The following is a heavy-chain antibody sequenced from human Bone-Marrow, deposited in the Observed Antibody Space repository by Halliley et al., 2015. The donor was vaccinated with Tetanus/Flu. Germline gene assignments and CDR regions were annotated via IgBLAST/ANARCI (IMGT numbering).Heavy chain of an antibody. CDR1: GFTFSNFE. V-gene: IGHV3-48*03. CDR3: ARGPALWGYYAAVQ. Sequence: SLRLSCAASGFTFSNFEMTWVRQAPAKGLEWVAVIHYGGRPIFYGDSVKGRFTISRDNSKNLLYLQMSSLRAEDTAIYYCARGPALWGYYAAVQWGQGSLVTVSS. D-gene: IGHD3-22*01. J-gene: IGHJ4*02. CDR2: IHYGGRPI.